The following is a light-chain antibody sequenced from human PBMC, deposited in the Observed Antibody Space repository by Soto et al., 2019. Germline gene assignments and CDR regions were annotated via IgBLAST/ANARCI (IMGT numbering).Light chain of an antibody. CDR1: QSLLQSNGYNY. V-gene: IGKV2-28*01. CDR3: MQALQTPRT. CDR2: LSS. Sequence: DIVMTQSPLSLPVTPGESASISCTSSQSLLQSNGYNYLDWYLQKPGQSPQLLIYLSSNRDYWVPDRFSRSGSGTDFTLKISRVEAEDVGVYYCMQALQTPRTFGQGTKVEI. J-gene: IGKJ1*01.